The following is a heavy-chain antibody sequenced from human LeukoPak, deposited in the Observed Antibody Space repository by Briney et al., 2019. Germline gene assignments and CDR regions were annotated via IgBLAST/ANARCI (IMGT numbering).Heavy chain of an antibody. CDR2: ISAYNGNT. CDR1: GYTFTSYG. J-gene: IGHJ3*02. CDR3: ARDPATTYYYDSSGYSDAFDI. D-gene: IGHD3-22*01. Sequence: ASVKVSCKASGYTFTSYGISWVRQAPGQGLEWMGWISAYNGNTNYAQKLQGRVTMTTDTSTSTAYMELRSLRSDDTAVYYCARDPATTYYYDSSGYSDAFDIWGQGTMVTVSS. V-gene: IGHV1-18*01.